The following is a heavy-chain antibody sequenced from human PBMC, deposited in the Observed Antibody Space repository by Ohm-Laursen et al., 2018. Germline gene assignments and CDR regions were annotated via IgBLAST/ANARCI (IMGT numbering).Heavy chain of an antibody. V-gene: IGHV1-18*01. Sequence: ASVKVSCKASGYTFTSYGISWVRQAPGQGLEWMGWISAYNGNTNYAQKLQGRVTMTRDTSISTAYMELSRLRSDDTAVYYCARDSGSDFDYWGQGTLVTVSS. D-gene: IGHD1-26*01. CDR3: ARDSGSDFDY. CDR1: GYTFTSYG. J-gene: IGHJ4*02. CDR2: ISAYNGNT.